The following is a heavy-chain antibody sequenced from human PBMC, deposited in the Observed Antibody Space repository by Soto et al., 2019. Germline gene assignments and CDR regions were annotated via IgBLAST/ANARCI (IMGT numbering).Heavy chain of an antibody. Sequence: GGSLRLSCAASGFTFSSYAMSWVRQAPGKGLEWVSAISGSGGSTYYADSGKGRFTISRDNSKNTLYLQMNSLRAEDTAVYYCAKARGSTTPAPGSYWGQGTLVTVSS. CDR1: GFTFSSYA. D-gene: IGHD2-2*01. CDR2: ISGSGGST. V-gene: IGHV3-23*01. CDR3: AKARGSTTPAPGSY. J-gene: IGHJ4*02.